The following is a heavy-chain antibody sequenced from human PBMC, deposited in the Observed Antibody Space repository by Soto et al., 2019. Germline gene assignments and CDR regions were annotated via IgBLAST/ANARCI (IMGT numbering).Heavy chain of an antibody. Sequence: SQTLSLTCVISGDSVSSNSAGWNWIRQSPSRGLEWLGRTFYRSKWYNDYAVSLKGRISINADTSKNQFSLQLNSVTPEDTAVYYCARSSSGSEQDYWGQGTLVTVSS. CDR2: TFYRSKWYN. CDR1: GDSVSSNSAG. D-gene: IGHD3-22*01. J-gene: IGHJ4*02. CDR3: ARSSSGSEQDY. V-gene: IGHV6-1*01.